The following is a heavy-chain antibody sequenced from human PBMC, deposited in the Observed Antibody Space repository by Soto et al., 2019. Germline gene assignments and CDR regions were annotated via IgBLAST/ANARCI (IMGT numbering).Heavy chain of an antibody. V-gene: IGHV4-59*01. D-gene: IGHD1-26*01. J-gene: IGHJ4*02. CDR2: IYDSGSP. CDR1: GGSISVYY. CDR3: ARGVGSSPPRY. Sequence: SETLSLTCTISGGSISVYYWSWIRQPPGQALEWIGYIYDSGSPYYNPSLRSRVIISADTSKNQISLKLTSATAADTDVYYCARGVGSSPPRYWGRGTLVTVS.